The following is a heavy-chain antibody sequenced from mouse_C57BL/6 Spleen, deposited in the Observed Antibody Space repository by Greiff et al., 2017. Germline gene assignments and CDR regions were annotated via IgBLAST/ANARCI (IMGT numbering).Heavy chain of an antibody. CDR2: INPSSGYT. J-gene: IGHJ4*01. CDR1: GYTFTSYW. V-gene: IGHV1-7*01. D-gene: IGHD1-1*01. Sequence: QVQLQQSGAELAKPGASVKLSCKASGYTFTSYWMHWVKQRPGQGLEWIGYINPSSGYTKYNQKFKDKATLTADKSSSTAYMQLSSLTYEDSAVYDCARVTTGVAPLMDDWGQGTSVTVSS. CDR3: ARVTTGVAPLMDD.